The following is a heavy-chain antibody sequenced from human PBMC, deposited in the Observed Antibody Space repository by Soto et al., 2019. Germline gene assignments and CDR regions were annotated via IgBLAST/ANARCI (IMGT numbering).Heavy chain of an antibody. V-gene: IGHV4-59*01. CDR1: GGSISSYY. D-gene: IGHD6-19*01. Sequence: ETLSLTCTISGGSISSYYWSWIRQTPGKGLEWIGYVYFSGSTNYNPSLKSRVLISIDTSRNQFSLKLNSVTAADTAVYYCARETPYSSGWYDYWGQGTLVTVSS. J-gene: IGHJ4*02. CDR3: ARETPYSSGWYDY. CDR2: VYFSGST.